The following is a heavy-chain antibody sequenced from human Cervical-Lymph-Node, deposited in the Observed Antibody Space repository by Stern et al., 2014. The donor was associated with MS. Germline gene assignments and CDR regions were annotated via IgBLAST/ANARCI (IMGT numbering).Heavy chain of an antibody. D-gene: IGHD2-15*01. CDR3: ARGSDT. CDR1: GFTFSSYW. CDR2: IKEDGSET. J-gene: IGHJ5*02. V-gene: IGHV3-7*01. Sequence: EVQLVESGGGLVQPGGSLRLSCAASGFTFSSYWMNWVRQAPGKGLEWVANIKEDGSETYYVDSVKGRFTIFRDNAKNSLYLQMNSLRAEDTVVYYCARGSDTWGQGTLVTVSS.